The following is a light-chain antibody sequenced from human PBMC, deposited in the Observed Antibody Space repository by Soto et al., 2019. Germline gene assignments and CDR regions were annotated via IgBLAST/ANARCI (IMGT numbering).Light chain of an antibody. J-gene: IGKJ1*01. CDR2: DAS. CDR3: QQYNSYSWT. V-gene: IGKV1-5*01. Sequence: DVQMTQSPFTLSASVGDRVTITCRASQSIGSRLAWYQQKPGKAPRLLIYDASSLESGVPSRFGGSGSGTEFTLTISSLQPDDFATYYCQQYNSYSWTFGQGTKVDIK. CDR1: QSIGSR.